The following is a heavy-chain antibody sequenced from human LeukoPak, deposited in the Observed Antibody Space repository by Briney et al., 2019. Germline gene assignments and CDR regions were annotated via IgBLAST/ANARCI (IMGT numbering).Heavy chain of an antibody. CDR1: GFTFSSYW. V-gene: IGHV3-74*01. Sequence: GGSLRLSCAASGFTFSSYWMHWVRQAPGKGLVWVSRINSDGSSTSYADSVKGRFTISRDNAKNTLYLQMNSLRAEDTAVYYCAKEYDSGGYGANFDYWGQGTLVTVSS. CDR2: INSDGSST. CDR3: AKEYDSGGYGANFDY. D-gene: IGHD3-10*01. J-gene: IGHJ4*02.